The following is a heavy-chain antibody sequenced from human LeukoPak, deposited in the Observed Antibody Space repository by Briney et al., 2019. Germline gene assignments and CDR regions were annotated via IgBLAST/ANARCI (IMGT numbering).Heavy chain of an antibody. CDR2: ISYSGST. CDR3: ARETRLHSGSYSNDAFDI. V-gene: IGHV4-59*01. J-gene: IGHJ3*02. D-gene: IGHD1-26*01. CDR1: GGSISSYY. Sequence: SETLSLTCSVSGGSISSYYWSWIRQPPGKGLEWIGYISYSGSTDYNPSLKSRVTISLDTSKNQFSLRLSSVTAADTAVYYCARETRLHSGSYSNDAFDIWGQGTMVTVSS.